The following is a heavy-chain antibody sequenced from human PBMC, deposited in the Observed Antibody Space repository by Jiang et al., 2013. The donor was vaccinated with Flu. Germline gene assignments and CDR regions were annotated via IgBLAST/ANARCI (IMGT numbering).Heavy chain of an antibody. J-gene: IGHJ6*04. Sequence: VQLLESGGGVVQPGRSLRLSCAASGFTFSSYAMHWVRQAPGKGLEWVAVISYDGSNKYYADSVKGRFTISRDNSKNTLYLQMNSLRAEDTAVYYCARGRKGVPFLEWLNYYYYYGMDVWGKGTTVTV. CDR1: GFTFSSYA. CDR2: ISYDGSNK. D-gene: IGHD3-3*02. CDR3: ARGRKGVPFLEWLNYYYYYGMDV. V-gene: IGHV3-30*01.